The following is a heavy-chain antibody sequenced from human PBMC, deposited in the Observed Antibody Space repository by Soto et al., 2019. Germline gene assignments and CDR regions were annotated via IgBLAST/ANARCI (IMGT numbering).Heavy chain of an antibody. CDR3: ARDTYYYDSSGYRAFDY. V-gene: IGHV4-4*07. CDR2: IYTSGST. CDR1: GGSISSYY. Sequence: PSETLSLTCTVSGGSISSYYWSWIRQPAGKGLEWIGRIYTSGSTNYNPSLKSRVTMSVDTSKNQFSLKLSSVTAADTAVYYCARDTYYYDSSGYRAFDYWGQGTLVTVSS. J-gene: IGHJ4*02. D-gene: IGHD3-22*01.